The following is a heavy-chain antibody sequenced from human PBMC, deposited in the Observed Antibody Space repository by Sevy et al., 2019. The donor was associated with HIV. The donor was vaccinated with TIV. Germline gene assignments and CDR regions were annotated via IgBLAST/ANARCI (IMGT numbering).Heavy chain of an antibody. CDR1: GFTFSSYG. D-gene: IGHD6-13*01. V-gene: IGHV3-30*02. CDR3: ARGQQLDY. Sequence: GGSLRLSCAASGFTFSSYGMHWVRQAPGKGLEWVAFIRYDGGYKYDADSVKGRFTIYRENSKNKLYLQINSLRTEDTALYYCARGQQLDYWGQGTLVTVSS. CDR2: IRYDGGYK. J-gene: IGHJ4*02.